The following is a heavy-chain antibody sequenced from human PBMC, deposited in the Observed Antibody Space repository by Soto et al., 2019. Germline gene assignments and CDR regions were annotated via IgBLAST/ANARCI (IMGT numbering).Heavy chain of an antibody. D-gene: IGHD3-10*01. CDR3: ATQVRGVIISDDYYYYGMDV. CDR2: IIPIFGTA. CDR1: GGTFSSYA. V-gene: IGHV1-69*13. Sequence: SVKVSCKASGGTFSSYAISWVRQAPGQGLEWMGGIIPIFGTANYAQKFQGRVTITADESTSTAYMELSSLRSEDTAVYYCATQVRGVIISDDYYYYGMDVWGQGTTVTVSS. J-gene: IGHJ6*02.